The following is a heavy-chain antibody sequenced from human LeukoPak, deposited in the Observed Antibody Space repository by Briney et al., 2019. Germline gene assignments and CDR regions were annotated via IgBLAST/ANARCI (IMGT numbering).Heavy chain of an antibody. CDR3: ARYCTGGSCYIQYGMDV. V-gene: IGHV3-74*01. CDR2: IDSDGSTT. J-gene: IGHJ6*02. D-gene: IGHD2-8*02. Sequence: VGSLRLSCAASGFTLSSYWMNWLRQGPGKGLVWVSRIDSDGSTTSYADSVKGRFTISRDNAKNTLYLQMNSLRVEDTAVYYCARYCTGGSCYIQYGMDVWGQGTTVTVSS. CDR1: GFTLSSYW.